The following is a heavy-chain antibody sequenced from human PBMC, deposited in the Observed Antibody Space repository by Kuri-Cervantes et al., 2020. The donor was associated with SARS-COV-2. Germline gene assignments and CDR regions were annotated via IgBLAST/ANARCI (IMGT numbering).Heavy chain of an antibody. D-gene: IGHD1-14*01. CDR2: SNAGNGNT. CDR1: GYTFTGYA. Sequence: VKVSCKASGYTFTGYAMHWVRQAPGQRLEWMGWSNAGNGNTKYSQEFQGRVTITRDTSASTAYMELSSLRSEDTAVYYCARGESAPEGYFDLWGRGTLVTVSS. V-gene: IGHV1-3*02. J-gene: IGHJ2*01. CDR3: ARGESAPEGYFDL.